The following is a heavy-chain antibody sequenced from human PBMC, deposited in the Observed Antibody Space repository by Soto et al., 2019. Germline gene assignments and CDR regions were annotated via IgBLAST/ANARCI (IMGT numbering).Heavy chain of an antibody. D-gene: IGHD5-18*01. J-gene: IGHJ6*02. V-gene: IGHV3-7*01. CDR1: GFTFSNYW. Sequence: GSLRLSCAASGFTFSNYWMSWVRQAPGKGLEWVANIKKDGSDKNYVDSVEGRFSISRDNAKNSLYLQMYGLRAEDTAVYYCARDLGTALVGFDYGMDVWGQGTTVTVSS. CDR2: IKKDGSDK. CDR3: ARDLGTALVGFDYGMDV.